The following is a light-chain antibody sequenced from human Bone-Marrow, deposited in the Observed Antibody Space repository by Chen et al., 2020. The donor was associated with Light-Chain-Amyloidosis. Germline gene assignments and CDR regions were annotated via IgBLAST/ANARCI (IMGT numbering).Light chain of an antibody. Sequence: DIQVTQSPSTLSASVGDRVTITCRASQSISDWLAWYQQKPGKAPKVLIYKASTLQSGVPSRFSGSGSGTEFTLTINSLQPDDFATYYCQQYNTYSRTFGQGTKVEVK. J-gene: IGKJ1*01. CDR3: QQYNTYSRT. CDR2: KAS. CDR1: QSISDW. V-gene: IGKV1-5*03.